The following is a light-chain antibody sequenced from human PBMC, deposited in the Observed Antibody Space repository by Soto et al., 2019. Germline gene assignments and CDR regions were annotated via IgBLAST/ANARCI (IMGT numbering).Light chain of an antibody. Sequence: QSVLTQPPSAYWTPGQRVTISCSGSRSNIGSNPVNWYQQLPGTAPKLLSDSNPQWPSLVPHRVSGSRSGTSASLAISGLQSEDEADYYCAAWDDGLYGRVFGPGTKLTVL. J-gene: IGLJ1*01. CDR1: RSNIGSNP. CDR3: AAWDDGLYGRV. V-gene: IGLV1-44*01. CDR2: SNP.